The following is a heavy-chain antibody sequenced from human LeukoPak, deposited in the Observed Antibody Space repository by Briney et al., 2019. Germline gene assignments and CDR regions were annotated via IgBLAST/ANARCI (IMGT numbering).Heavy chain of an antibody. J-gene: IGHJ4*02. Sequence: GRSLRLSCAASGFILSTYAMHWVRQAPGKGLEWVAVISYDGSNKYYADSVKGRFTISRDNSKNTLYLQMNSLRVEDTAVYYCARDPQLLWFGEYFGHFDYWGQGTLVTVSS. CDR2: ISYDGSNK. D-gene: IGHD3-10*01. V-gene: IGHV3-30-3*01. CDR3: ARDPQLLWFGEYFGHFDY. CDR1: GFILSTYA.